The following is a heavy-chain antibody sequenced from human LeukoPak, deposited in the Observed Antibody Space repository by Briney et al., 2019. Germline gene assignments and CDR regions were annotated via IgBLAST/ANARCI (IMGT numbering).Heavy chain of an antibody. CDR1: GGSFGDYY. D-gene: IGHD2-21*02. J-gene: IGHJ4*02. Sequence: SETLSLTCTISGGSFGDYYWTWIRQPPGKGLEWIGEVNHAGSTNYNPSLKSRATISVDTSTNHFTLRLSSLTAADTAVYYCARGFVVVTANYFDYWGQGTLVTVSS. CDR3: ARGFVVVTANYFDY. V-gene: IGHV4-34*01. CDR2: VNHAGST.